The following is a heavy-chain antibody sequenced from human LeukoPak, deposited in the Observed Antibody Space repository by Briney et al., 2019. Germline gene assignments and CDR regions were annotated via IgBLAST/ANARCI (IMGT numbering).Heavy chain of an antibody. J-gene: IGHJ4*02. D-gene: IGHD2-2*03. CDR1: GGSISSSSYY. CDR3: ARHPDGYCSSTSCFRGGVFDY. V-gene: IGHV4-39*01. CDR2: IYHSGST. Sequence: PSETLSLTCTVSGGSISSSSYYWGWIRQPPGKGLEWIGSIYHSGSTYYNPSLKSRVTISVDTSKNQFSLKLSSVTAADTAVYYCARHPDGYCSSTSCFRGGVFDYWGQGTLVTVSS.